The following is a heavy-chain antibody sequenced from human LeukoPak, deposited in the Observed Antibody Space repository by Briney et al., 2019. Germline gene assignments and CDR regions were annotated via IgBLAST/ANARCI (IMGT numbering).Heavy chain of an antibody. Sequence: ASVKVSCKASGGTFSSYAISWVRQAPGQGLEWMGRIIPILGIANYAQKFQGRVTITADKSTSTAYMELSSLRSEDTAVYYCARDVRKRGYSGYDHYWFDPWGQGTLVTVSS. CDR1: GGTFSSYA. D-gene: IGHD5-12*01. CDR3: ARDVRKRGYSGYDHYWFDP. V-gene: IGHV1-69*04. J-gene: IGHJ5*02. CDR2: IIPILGIA.